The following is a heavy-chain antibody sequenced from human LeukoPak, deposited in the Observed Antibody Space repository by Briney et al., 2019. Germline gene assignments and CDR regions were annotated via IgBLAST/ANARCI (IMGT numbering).Heavy chain of an antibody. CDR3: AVYDRDAGYSYGSPFDY. CDR2: IDPSDSYT. CDR1: GYSFTSYW. J-gene: IGHJ4*02. D-gene: IGHD5-18*01. V-gene: IGHV5-10-1*01. Sequence: GESLKISCKGSGYSFTSYWISWVRQMPGKGLEWMGRIDPSDSYTNYSPSFQGHVTISADKSISTAYLQWSGLKASDTAMYYCAVYDRDAGYSYGSPFDYWGQGTLVTVSP.